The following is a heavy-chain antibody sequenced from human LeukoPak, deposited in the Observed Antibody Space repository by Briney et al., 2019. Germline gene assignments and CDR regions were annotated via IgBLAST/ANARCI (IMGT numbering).Heavy chain of an antibody. Sequence: SETLSLTCTVSGASISDHYWSWIRQSPGKGLEWIGYFYNSGYFYNSGGTNYNPSLKSRVTISGDTSKNQFSLKLTSVTAADTAVYYCARGFSDYNNDVYFYYMDIWGKGTTVTVCS. CDR3: ARGFSDYNNDVYFYYMDI. J-gene: IGHJ6*03. CDR2: FYNSGYFYNSGGT. CDR1: GASISDHY. V-gene: IGHV4-59*11. D-gene: IGHD4-11*01.